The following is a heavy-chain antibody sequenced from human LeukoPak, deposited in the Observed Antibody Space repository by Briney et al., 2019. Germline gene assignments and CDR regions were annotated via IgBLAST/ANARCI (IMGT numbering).Heavy chain of an antibody. D-gene: IGHD6-19*01. V-gene: IGHV3-20*04. Sequence: GGSLRLSCAASGFTLNDYGMSWVRQAPGKGRQWVSGINWNGDTTSYADSVKGRFTISRDNARNFLYLQMNSLRAEDTALYYCARDFVAVSGTGNYWGQGTLVTVSS. J-gene: IGHJ4*02. CDR3: ARDFVAVSGTGNY. CDR1: GFTLNDYG. CDR2: INWNGDTT.